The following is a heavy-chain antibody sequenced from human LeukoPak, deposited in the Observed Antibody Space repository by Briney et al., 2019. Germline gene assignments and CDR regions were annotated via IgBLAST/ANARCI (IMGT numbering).Heavy chain of an antibody. J-gene: IGHJ6*04. V-gene: IGHV3-30*18. CDR3: AKDYCSSTSCYADYYYGMDV. Sequence: GGSLRLSCAASGFTFSSYGMHWVRQAPGEGLEWVAVISYDGSNKYYADSVKGRFTISRDNSKNTLYLQMNSLRAEDTAVYYCAKDYCSSTSCYADYYYGMDVWGKGTTVTVSS. CDR2: ISYDGSNK. D-gene: IGHD2-2*01. CDR1: GFTFSSYG.